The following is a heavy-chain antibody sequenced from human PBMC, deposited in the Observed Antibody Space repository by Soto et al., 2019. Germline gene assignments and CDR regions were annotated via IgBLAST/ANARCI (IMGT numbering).Heavy chain of an antibody. J-gene: IGHJ4*02. D-gene: IGHD4-17*01. V-gene: IGHV4-31*03. Sequence: QVQLQESGPGLVKPSQTLSLTCTVSGGSISSGGYYWSWIRQHPGKGLEWIGYIYYSGSTYYNPSLKSRVTISVDTSKNQFSLKLSSVTAADTAVYYCASHGDPPTNLPGGPDYWGQGTLVTVSS. CDR2: IYYSGST. CDR3: ASHGDPPTNLPGGPDY. CDR1: GGSISSGGYY.